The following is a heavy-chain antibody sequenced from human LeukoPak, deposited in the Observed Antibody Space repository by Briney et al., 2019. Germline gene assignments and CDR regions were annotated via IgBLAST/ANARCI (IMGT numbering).Heavy chain of an antibody. CDR2: IVVGSGNT. CDR1: GFTFTSSA. V-gene: IGHV1-58*01. Sequence: GASVKVSCKASGFTFTSSAVQRVRQARGQRLEWIGWIVVGSGNTNYAQKFQERVTITRDMSTSTAYMELSSLRSEDTAVYYCAALGDPPGLAFDIWGQGTMVTVSS. J-gene: IGHJ3*02. CDR3: AALGDPPGLAFDI.